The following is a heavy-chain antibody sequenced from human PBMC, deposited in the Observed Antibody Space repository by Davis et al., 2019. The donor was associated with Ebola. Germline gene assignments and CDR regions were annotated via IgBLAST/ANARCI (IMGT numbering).Heavy chain of an antibody. J-gene: IGHJ6*02. CDR1: GFTFSSYA. Sequence: GESLKISCAASGFTFSSYAMHWVRQAPGKGLEWVAVISYDGSNKYYADSVKGRFTISRDNSKNTLYLQMNSLRAEDTAVYYCARDLRGYYYYGMDVWGQGTTVTVSS. CDR2: ISYDGSNK. D-gene: IGHD3-10*01. V-gene: IGHV3-30*14. CDR3: ARDLRGYYYYGMDV.